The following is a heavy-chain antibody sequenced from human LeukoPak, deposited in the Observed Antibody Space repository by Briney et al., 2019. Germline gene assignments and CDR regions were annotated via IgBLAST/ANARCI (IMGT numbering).Heavy chain of an antibody. D-gene: IGHD5-12*01. CDR1: GYTFTSYY. CDR3: AREAFPRDGYNVFDY. J-gene: IGHJ4*02. Sequence: GASVKVSCKASGYTFTSYYMHWVQQAPGQGLEWMGIINPSGGSTSYAQKFQGRVTMTRDTSTSTVYMELSSLRSEDTAVYYCAREAFPRDGYNVFDYWGQGTLVTVSS. V-gene: IGHV1-46*01. CDR2: INPSGGST.